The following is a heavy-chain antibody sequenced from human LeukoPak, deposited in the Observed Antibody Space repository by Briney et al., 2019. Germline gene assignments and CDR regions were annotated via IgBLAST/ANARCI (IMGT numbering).Heavy chain of an antibody. J-gene: IGHJ4*02. CDR1: GGSLSGYY. CDR3: ARGGYDFWSGYYLPPDY. Sequence: SETLSLTCAVYGGSLSGYYWSWIRQPPGKGLEWIGEISHGGSTNYNPSLKSRVTISVDTSKNQFSLKLSSVTAADTAVYYCARGGYDFWSGYYLPPDYWGQGTLVTVSS. V-gene: IGHV4-34*01. CDR2: ISHGGST. D-gene: IGHD3-3*01.